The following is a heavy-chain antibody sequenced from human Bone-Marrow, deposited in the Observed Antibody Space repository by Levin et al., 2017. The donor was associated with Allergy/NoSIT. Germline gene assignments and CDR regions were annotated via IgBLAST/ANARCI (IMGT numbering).Heavy chain of an antibody. Sequence: GGSLRLSCAASGFTFSSYSMNWVRQAPGKGLEWVSSISSSSSYIYYADSVKGRFTISRDNAKNSLYLQMNSLRAEDTAVYYCAREGSIDYGDYVDYFDYWGQGTLVTVSS. D-gene: IGHD4-17*01. V-gene: IGHV3-21*01. CDR1: GFTFSSYS. J-gene: IGHJ4*02. CDR2: ISSSSSYI. CDR3: AREGSIDYGDYVDYFDY.